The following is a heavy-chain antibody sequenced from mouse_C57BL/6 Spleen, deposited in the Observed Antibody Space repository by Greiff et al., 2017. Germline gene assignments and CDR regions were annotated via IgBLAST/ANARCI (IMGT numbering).Heavy chain of an antibody. J-gene: IGHJ2*01. CDR2: IHPNSGST. CDR3: ARDYYGFYYFDY. D-gene: IGHD1-1*01. CDR1: GYTFTSYW. Sequence: QVQLQQPGAELVKPGASVKLSCKASGYTFTSYWMHWVKQRPGQGLEWIGMIHPNSGSTNYNEKFKSKATLTVDKSSSTAYMQLSSLTSEDSAVYYCARDYYGFYYFDYWGQGTTLTVAS. V-gene: IGHV1-64*01.